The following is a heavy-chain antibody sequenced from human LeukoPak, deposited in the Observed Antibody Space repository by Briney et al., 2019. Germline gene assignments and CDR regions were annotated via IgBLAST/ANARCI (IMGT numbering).Heavy chain of an antibody. CDR2: FDPEDGET. V-gene: IGHV1-24*01. CDR3: ATEDSSGWYGQYWFDP. Sequence: ASVKVSCKVSGYTLTELSMHWVRQAPGKGLEWMGGFDPEDGETIYAQEFQGRVTMTEDTSTDTAYMELSSLRSEDTAVYYCATEDSSGWYGQYWFDPWGQGTLVTVSS. CDR1: GYTLTELS. D-gene: IGHD6-19*01. J-gene: IGHJ5*02.